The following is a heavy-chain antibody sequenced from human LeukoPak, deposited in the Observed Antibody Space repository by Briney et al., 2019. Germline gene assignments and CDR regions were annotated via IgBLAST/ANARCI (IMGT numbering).Heavy chain of an antibody. CDR1: GGSISNYL. Sequence: SETLSLTCTVSGGSISNYLRSWIRQSPGQGPEWIGYISSSGTNYNPSLGSRVTISVDTSKNQFSLKLSSVTAADTAVYYCARDKSLRGNWFGNDYWGQGTLVTVSS. V-gene: IGHV4-59*01. J-gene: IGHJ4*02. CDR2: ISSSGT. CDR3: ARDKSLRGNWFGNDY. D-gene: IGHD3-10*01.